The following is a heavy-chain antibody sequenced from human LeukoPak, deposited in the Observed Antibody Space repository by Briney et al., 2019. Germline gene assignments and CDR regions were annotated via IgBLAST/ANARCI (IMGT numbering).Heavy chain of an antibody. V-gene: IGHV3-21*05. D-gene: IGHD3-10*01. CDR1: GFTFSSYS. CDR2: ISSSSYI. Sequence: KPGGSLRLSCAASGFTFSSYSMNWVRQAPGKGLEWVSYISSSSYIYYADSVKGRFTISRDNAKNSLYLQMNSLRAEDTAVYYCARDLVGTAFDAFDIWGQGTMVTVSS. CDR3: ARDLVGTAFDAFDI. J-gene: IGHJ3*02.